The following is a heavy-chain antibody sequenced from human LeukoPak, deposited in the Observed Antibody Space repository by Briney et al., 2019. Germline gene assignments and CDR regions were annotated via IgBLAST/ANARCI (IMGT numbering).Heavy chain of an antibody. CDR1: GYTFTSYG. Sequence: ASVKVSCKASGYTFTSYGISWVRQAPGQGLEWMGWISAYNGNTNYAQKLQGRVTMTTDTSTSTAYMELRSLRSDDTAVYYCAREVMEYGGYIWAGSAPGAQETLATVS. CDR3: AREVMEYGGYIWAGSAP. CDR2: ISAYNGNT. V-gene: IGHV1-18*01. J-gene: IGHJ5*02. D-gene: IGHD5-12*01.